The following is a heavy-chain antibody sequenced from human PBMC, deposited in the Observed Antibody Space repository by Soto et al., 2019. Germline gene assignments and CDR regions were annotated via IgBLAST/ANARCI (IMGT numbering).Heavy chain of an antibody. Sequence: SETLSLTCTVSGGSISSYYWSWIRQPPGKGLEWIGYIYYSGSTNYNPSLKSRVTISVDTSKNQFSLKLSSVTAADTAVYYCAKGGYRIHDAFDIWGQGTMVTVSS. J-gene: IGHJ3*02. V-gene: IGHV4-59*01. CDR2: IYYSGST. CDR3: AKGGYRIHDAFDI. CDR1: GGSISSYY. D-gene: IGHD3-22*01.